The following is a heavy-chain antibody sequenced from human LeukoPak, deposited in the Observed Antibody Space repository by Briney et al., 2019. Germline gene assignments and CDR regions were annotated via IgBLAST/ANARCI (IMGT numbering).Heavy chain of an antibody. CDR2: ISYDGSNK. CDR1: GFTFSSYA. V-gene: IGHV3-30*01. D-gene: IGHD3-10*01. Sequence: PGGSLRLSCAASGFTFSSYAMHWVRQAPGKGLEWVAVISYDGSNKYYADSVKDRFTISRDNSKYTLYLQMNSLRAEDTAVYYCADGGRWFGELFQFDYWGQGTLVTVSS. CDR3: ADGGRWFGELFQFDY. J-gene: IGHJ4*02.